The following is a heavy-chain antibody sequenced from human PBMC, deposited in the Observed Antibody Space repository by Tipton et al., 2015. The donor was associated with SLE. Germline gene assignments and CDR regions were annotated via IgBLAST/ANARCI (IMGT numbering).Heavy chain of an antibody. V-gene: IGHV1-2*02. CDR2: INPNSGGT. CDR3: AREGGVIVVEPAAIGWFDP. J-gene: IGHJ5*02. D-gene: IGHD2-2*02. Sequence: QSGAEVKKPGASVKVSCKASGYTFTGYYMHWVRQAPGQGLEWMGWINPNSGGTNYAQKFQGRVTMTRDTSISTAYMELSRLRSDDTTVYYCAREGGVIVVEPAAIGWFDPWGQGTLVTVSS. CDR1: GYTFTGYY.